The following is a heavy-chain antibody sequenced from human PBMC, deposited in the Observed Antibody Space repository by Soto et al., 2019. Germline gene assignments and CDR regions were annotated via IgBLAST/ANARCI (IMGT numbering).Heavy chain of an antibody. CDR3: ATAAYSTSWYDF. CDR1: EYTFTDYY. Sequence: QVQLVQSGAEVKKPGASVKLSCKSSEYTFTDYYIHCVRQAPGQGLAWMGLINPSGGSTRSAQKFPGGVTMTRDTYTSTVYMELSSLRSEDTAVYYCATAAYSTSWYDFWGQATLVTVSS. J-gene: IGHJ5*01. V-gene: IGHV1-46*01. D-gene: IGHD6-13*01. CDR2: INPSGGST.